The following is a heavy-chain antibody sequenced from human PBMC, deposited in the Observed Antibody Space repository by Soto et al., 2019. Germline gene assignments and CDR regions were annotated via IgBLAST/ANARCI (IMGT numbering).Heavy chain of an antibody. CDR1: GYRFTSYW. Sequence: PGESLKISCNGSGYRFTSYWIGWVRQLPGKSLEWMGIIYPGYSDTRYSPSFQRQVTISADKSISTAYLQWSNLKASDTAMYYCAKDMRGGSSSSKYYYGVDVWGQGTTVTVSS. D-gene: IGHD6-13*01. CDR3: AKDMRGGSSSSKYYYGVDV. J-gene: IGHJ6*02. CDR2: IYPGYSDT. V-gene: IGHV5-51*01.